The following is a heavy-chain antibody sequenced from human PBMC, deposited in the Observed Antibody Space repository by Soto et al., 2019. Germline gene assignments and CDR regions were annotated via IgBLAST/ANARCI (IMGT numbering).Heavy chain of an antibody. Sequence: EVQLVESGGGLVQPGGSLRLSCAASGFTFSSYSMNWVRQAPGKGLEWVSYISSSSSTIYYADSVKGRFTISRDNAKNSLYLQMNSLRAEDTAVYYCARDDLDGNKDDDYWGQGTLVTVSS. V-gene: IGHV3-48*01. J-gene: IGHJ4*02. CDR2: ISSSSSTI. CDR1: GFTFSSYS. D-gene: IGHD1-1*01. CDR3: ARDDLDGNKDDDY.